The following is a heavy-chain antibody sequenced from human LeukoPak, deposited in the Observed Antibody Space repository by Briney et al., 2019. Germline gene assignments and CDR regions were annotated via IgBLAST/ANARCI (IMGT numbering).Heavy chain of an antibody. CDR1: GFTFSSYS. V-gene: IGHV3-21*01. CDR3: ARPGKEWLVINWFDP. CDR2: ISSSSSYI. J-gene: IGHJ5*02. Sequence: PGGSLRLSCAASGFTFSSYSMNWVRQAPGKGLESVSSISSSSSYIYYADSVKGRFTISRDNAKNSLYLQMNSLRAEDTAVYYCARPGKEWLVINWFDPWGQGTLVTVSS. D-gene: IGHD6-19*01.